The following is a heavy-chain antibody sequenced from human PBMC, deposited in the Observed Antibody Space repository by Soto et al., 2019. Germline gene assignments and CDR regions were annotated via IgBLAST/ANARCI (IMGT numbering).Heavy chain of an antibody. Sequence: DVQLVESGGGLVQPGRSLRLSCAASGFTSHDNGMHWVRQAPGKGLEWVSGIIWNTGSTGYADSVKGRFTISRDNAKNSLYLQMNSLRDEDTALYYCVKDIEAGGAAYWGQGTLVTVSS. V-gene: IGHV3-9*02. D-gene: IGHD3-16*01. CDR1: GFTSHDNG. CDR3: VKDIEAGGAAY. CDR2: IIWNTGST. J-gene: IGHJ4*02.